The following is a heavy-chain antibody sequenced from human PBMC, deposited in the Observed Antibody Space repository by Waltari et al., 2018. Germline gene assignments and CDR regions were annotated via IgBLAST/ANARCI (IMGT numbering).Heavy chain of an antibody. J-gene: IGHJ2*01. D-gene: IGHD5-12*01. V-gene: IGHV4-61*02. Sequence: QVQLQESGPGLVKPSQTLSLTCTVSGGSISSGRYYWSWIRQPAGKGLEWIGYIYTSGSTNYNPSLKSRVTISLDTSKNQFSLKLSSVTAADTAMYYCARLLGMVATWDWYFDLWGRGTLVTVSS. CDR1: GGSISSGRYY. CDR2: IYTSGST. CDR3: ARLLGMVATWDWYFDL.